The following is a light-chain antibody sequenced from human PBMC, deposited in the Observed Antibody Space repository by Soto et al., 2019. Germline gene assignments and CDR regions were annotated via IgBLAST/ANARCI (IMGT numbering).Light chain of an antibody. CDR2: DVS. CDR3: SSYTSSSTLPYV. Sequence: QSALTQPASVSGSPGQSITISCTGTSSDVCGYNYVSWYQQHPGKAPKLMIYDVSNRPSGVSNRFSGSKSGNTASLTISGLQAEDEADYYCSSYTSSSTLPYVFGTGTKATVL. CDR1: SSDVCGYNY. J-gene: IGLJ1*01. V-gene: IGLV2-14*01.